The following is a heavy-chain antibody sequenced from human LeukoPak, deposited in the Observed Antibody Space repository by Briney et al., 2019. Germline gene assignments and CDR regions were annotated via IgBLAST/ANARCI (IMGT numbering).Heavy chain of an antibody. CDR3: ARRRRVTSYSPYAFDI. V-gene: IGHV4-59*08. Sequence: SETLSLTCTVSGGSMSVSYWSWIRQSPGKGLEWLGYIYFTGHSKSNPSLKSRVTISLDTSKNQLSLRLASVTAADTAVYYCARRRRVTSYSPYAFDIWGQGTMVTVSS. D-gene: IGHD2-15*01. CDR1: GGSMSVSY. J-gene: IGHJ3*02. CDR2: IYFTGHS.